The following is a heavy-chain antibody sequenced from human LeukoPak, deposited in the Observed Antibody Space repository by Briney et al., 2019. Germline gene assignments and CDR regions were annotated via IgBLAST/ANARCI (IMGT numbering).Heavy chain of an antibody. V-gene: IGHV3-48*01. J-gene: IGHJ6*02. D-gene: IGHD3-3*01. CDR1: GFTFSSYS. Sequence: GGSLRLSCAASGFTFSSYSMNWVRQAPGKGLEWISYISSSSNTIYYADSVKGRFTISRDNAKNSLYLQMNSLRAEDTAVYYCARGGTYYDFWRAMDVWGQGTTVIVSS. CDR2: ISSSSNTI. CDR3: ARGGTYYDFWRAMDV.